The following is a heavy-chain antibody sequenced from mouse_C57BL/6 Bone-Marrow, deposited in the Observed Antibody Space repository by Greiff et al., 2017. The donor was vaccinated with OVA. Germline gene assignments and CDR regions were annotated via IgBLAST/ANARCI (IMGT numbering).Heavy chain of an antibody. D-gene: IGHD2-12*01. J-gene: IGHJ2*01. Sequence: EVNLVESGGGLVQPGGSLKLSCAASGFTFSDYYMYWVRQTPEKRLEWVAYISNGGGSTYYPDTVKGRFTISRDNAKNTLYLQMSRLKSEDTAMYYCARHGARRGFDYWGQGTTLTVSS. CDR2: ISNGGGST. V-gene: IGHV5-12*01. CDR1: GFTFSDYY. CDR3: ARHGARRGFDY.